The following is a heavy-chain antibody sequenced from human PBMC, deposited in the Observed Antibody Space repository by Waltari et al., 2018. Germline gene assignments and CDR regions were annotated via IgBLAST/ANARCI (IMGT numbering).Heavy chain of an antibody. CDR3: VRDQGVGGTSLNY. D-gene: IGHD1-26*01. CDR1: GYTYTGYY. Sequence: QVQLVQSGAEVKKPGASVKVSCKASGYTYTGYYMHWVRQAPGQGLEWVGWVKPSNGATKYAQNFQGRVTMTRDTSISTFYMELSRLRSGDTGMYYCVRDQGVGGTSLNYWGQGTLVTVSS. V-gene: IGHV1-2*02. J-gene: IGHJ4*02. CDR2: VKPSNGAT.